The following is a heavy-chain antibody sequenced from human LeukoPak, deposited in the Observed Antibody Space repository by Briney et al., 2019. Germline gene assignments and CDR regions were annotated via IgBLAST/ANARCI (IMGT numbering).Heavy chain of an antibody. D-gene: IGHD2-21*02. J-gene: IGHJ4*02. CDR3: ARGIGVTTPYYFDY. CDR1: GGSISSYY. Sequence: SETLSLTCTVSGGSISSYYWSWIRQPPGKGLEWIGYIYYSGTTNYNPSLKSRVTISVDTSKNQFSLKVSSVTAADMAVYYCARGIGVTTPYYFDYWGQGTLVTVSS. CDR2: IYYSGTT. V-gene: IGHV4-59*01.